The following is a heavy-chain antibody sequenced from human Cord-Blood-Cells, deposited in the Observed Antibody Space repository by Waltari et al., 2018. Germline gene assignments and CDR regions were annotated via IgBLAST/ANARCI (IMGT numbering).Heavy chain of an antibody. D-gene: IGHD6-13*01. CDR2: IWYDGSNK. J-gene: IGHJ4*02. CDR1: GFTFSSYG. CDR3: ARDRQLVLDY. Sequence: QVQLVESGGGVVQPGRSLRLSCAASGFTFSSYGMHWVRQAPGKGLGWGAVIWYDGSNKDYADSVKGRFTISRDNSKNTLYLQMNSLRAEDTAVYYCARDRQLVLDYWGQGTLVTVSS. V-gene: IGHV3-33*01.